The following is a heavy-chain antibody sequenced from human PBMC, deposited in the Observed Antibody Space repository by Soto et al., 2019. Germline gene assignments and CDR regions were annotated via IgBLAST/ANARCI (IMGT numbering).Heavy chain of an antibody. CDR1: GFTFSSYA. J-gene: IGHJ4*02. D-gene: IGHD3-22*01. CDR2: ISYDGSNK. V-gene: IGHV3-30-3*01. CDR3: ARHRRDGSYESSGYHY. Sequence: QVQLVESGGGVVQPGRSLRLSCAASGFTFSSYAMHWVRQAPGKGLEWVAVISYDGSNKYYADSVKGRFTISRDNSKNTLYLQMNRLRAEDTAVYYCARHRRDGSYESSGYHYWGQGTLVTVSS.